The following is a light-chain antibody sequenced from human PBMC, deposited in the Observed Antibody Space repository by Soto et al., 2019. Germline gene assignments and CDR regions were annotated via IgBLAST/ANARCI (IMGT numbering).Light chain of an antibody. Sequence: EIVLTQSPATLSLSPGERATLSCRASQSVSSYLAWYQQKPGQPPRLLIYDASNMAIGIPARFSGSGSGTDFTITISSLEPEDFAVYYCQQRSNWPPNTFGQGTKLEIK. J-gene: IGKJ2*01. CDR3: QQRSNWPPNT. V-gene: IGKV3-11*01. CDR1: QSVSSY. CDR2: DAS.